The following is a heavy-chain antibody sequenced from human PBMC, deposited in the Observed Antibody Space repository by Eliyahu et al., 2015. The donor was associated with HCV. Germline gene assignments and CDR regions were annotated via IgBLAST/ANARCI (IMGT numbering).Heavy chain of an antibody. J-gene: IGHJ4*02. D-gene: IGHD4-17*01. CDR1: GFTFXSYA. Sequence: EVQLVESGGGLVQPGGSLRLSCSASGFTFXSYAMHWVRQAPGKGLEYVSAISSNGGSTYYADSVKGRFTISRDNSKNTLYLQMSSLRAEDTAVYYCVKGLYGDYVIWGQGTLVTVSS. CDR3: VKGLYGDYVI. V-gene: IGHV3-64D*06. CDR2: ISSNGGST.